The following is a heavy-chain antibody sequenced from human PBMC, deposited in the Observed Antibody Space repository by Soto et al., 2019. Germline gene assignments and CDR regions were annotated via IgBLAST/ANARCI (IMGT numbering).Heavy chain of an antibody. D-gene: IGHD3-3*01. J-gene: IGHJ1*01. CDR2: MNPDGSQT. Sequence: SGGSLRLSCVASGFTYSNYWMAWVRQVPGKGLEWVAYMNPDGSQTFYVDSVKGRFTISRDNAKNSLYLQISSLRVEDTAVYYCAREPRVLAYWGQGTLVTVS. CDR1: GFTYSNYW. V-gene: IGHV3-7*01. CDR3: AREPRVLAY.